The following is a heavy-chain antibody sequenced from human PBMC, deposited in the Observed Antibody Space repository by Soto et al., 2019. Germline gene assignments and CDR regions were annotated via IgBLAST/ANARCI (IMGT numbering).Heavy chain of an antibody. CDR2: INPKSGGT. V-gene: IGHV1-2*02. Sequence: QVQPLQSGAEVKKPGASVKVSCKASGDTFTANYIHWVRQAPGQGVEWMGWINPKSGGTKYPQKFQGRVTMTRDTSLSTVYMPLTRLTSDDTAVYYCAIELAKGGGSAGFDYWGQGTLVTVSS. D-gene: IGHD1-26*01. J-gene: IGHJ4*02. CDR3: AIELAKGGGSAGFDY. CDR1: GDTFTANY.